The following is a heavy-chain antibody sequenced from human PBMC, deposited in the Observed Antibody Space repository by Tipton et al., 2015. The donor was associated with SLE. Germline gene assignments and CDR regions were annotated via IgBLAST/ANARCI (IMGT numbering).Heavy chain of an antibody. Sequence: TLSLTCTVSGGSIRSSSYYWGWIRQPPGKGLEWIGSIYDSGTTYYNPSLKSRVTISVDTSKNQCSLNLSSVTAADTAVFYCASQRGLLDAFDIWGRGTMVPVSS. J-gene: IGHJ3*02. CDR1: GGSIRSSSYY. CDR2: IYDSGTT. V-gene: IGHV4-39*01. CDR3: ASQRGLLDAFDI. D-gene: IGHD2/OR15-2a*01.